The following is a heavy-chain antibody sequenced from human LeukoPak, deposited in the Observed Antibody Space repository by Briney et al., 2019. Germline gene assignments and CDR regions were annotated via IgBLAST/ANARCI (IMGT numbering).Heavy chain of an antibody. CDR2: IYPGDSDT. D-gene: IGHD4-17*01. CDR3: ARHRTSDDYGDYVWFDP. V-gene: IGHV5-51*01. Sequence: GESLEISCKGSGSSFSSYWIGWVRQMPGKGLKWMGIIYPGDSDTRYSPSFQGQVTISADKSISTAYLQWSSLKASDTAMYYCARHRTSDDYGDYVWFDPWGQGTLVTVSS. J-gene: IGHJ5*02. CDR1: GSSFSSYW.